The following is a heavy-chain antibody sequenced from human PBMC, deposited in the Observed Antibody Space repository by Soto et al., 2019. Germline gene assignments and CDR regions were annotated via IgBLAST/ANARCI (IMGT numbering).Heavy chain of an antibody. CDR1: GFTFSSYA. J-gene: IGHJ6*02. V-gene: IGHV3-30-3*01. Sequence: PGGSLRLSCAASGFTFSSYAMHWVRQAPGKGLEWVAVISYDESNKYYADSVKGRFTISRDNAKNTLYLQMNSLRAEDTAVYYCARDPSTTFGGVIVMSYGMDVWGQGTTVTVSS. CDR3: ARDPSTTFGGVIVMSYGMDV. CDR2: ISYDESNK. D-gene: IGHD3-16*02.